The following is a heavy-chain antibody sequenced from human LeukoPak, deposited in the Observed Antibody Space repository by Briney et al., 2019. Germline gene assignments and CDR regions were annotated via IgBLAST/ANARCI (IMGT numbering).Heavy chain of an antibody. V-gene: IGHV3-33*01. Sequence: GGSLRLSCAASGFTFSSYGMHWVRQAPGKGLEWVAVIWYDGSNKYYADSVKGRFAISRDNSKNTLYLQLNSLRAEDTAVYYCARDGYSGYDFDPYYYYGMDVWGQGTTVTVSS. CDR3: ARDGYSGYDFDPYYYYGMDV. CDR1: GFTFSSYG. CDR2: IWYDGSNK. D-gene: IGHD5-12*01. J-gene: IGHJ6*02.